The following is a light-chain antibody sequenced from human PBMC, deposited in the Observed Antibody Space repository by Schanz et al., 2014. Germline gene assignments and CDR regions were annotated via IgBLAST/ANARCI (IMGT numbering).Light chain of an antibody. CDR3: CSYAGSSWV. J-gene: IGLJ3*02. CDR1: SSDVGGYNH. V-gene: IGLV2-11*01. CDR2: DVS. Sequence: QSALTQPPSASGSPGQSVTISCTGTSSDVGGYNHVSWYQQHPGKAPKLMIYDVSKRPSGVRNRFSGSKSGNTASLTISGLQAEDEADYYCCSYAGSSWVFGGGTKLTVL.